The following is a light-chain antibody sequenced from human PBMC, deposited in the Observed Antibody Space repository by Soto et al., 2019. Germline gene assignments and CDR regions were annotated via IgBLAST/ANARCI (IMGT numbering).Light chain of an antibody. V-gene: IGKV1-39*01. Sequence: DIQMTQSPSSLSASVGDRVTITCRASQSISSYLNWYQQKPGKAPKLLIYAASSLQSGVPSRFSGSGSGTDFTRTISSLQPEDVATYSCQQSYSTPYTFGQGTQLEIK. CDR3: QQSYSTPYT. CDR1: QSISSY. J-gene: IGKJ2*01. CDR2: AAS.